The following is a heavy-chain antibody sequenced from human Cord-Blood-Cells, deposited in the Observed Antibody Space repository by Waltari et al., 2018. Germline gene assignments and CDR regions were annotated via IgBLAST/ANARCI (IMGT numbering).Heavy chain of an antibody. Sequence: QVQLQQWGAGLLKPSETLSLTCAVYGGSFSGYYWSWIRQPPGKGLEWIGEINHSGSTNYNPSLKSRVTISVDTSKNQFSLKLGSVTAADTAVYYCARFRGSGSYWYFDLWGRGTLVTVSS. CDR2: INHSGST. V-gene: IGHV4-34*01. CDR3: ARFRGSGSYWYFDL. D-gene: IGHD3-10*01. CDR1: GGSFSGYY. J-gene: IGHJ2*01.